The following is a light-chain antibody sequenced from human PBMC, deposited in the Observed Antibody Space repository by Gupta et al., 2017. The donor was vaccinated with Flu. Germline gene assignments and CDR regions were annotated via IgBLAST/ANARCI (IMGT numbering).Light chain of an antibody. CDR2: EVI. CDR1: RGDIGDYKY. V-gene: IGLV2-14*01. CDR3: SSYTTSSTLV. Sequence: SITISCTGTRGDIGDYKYVSWYQQYPGKAPKLIIYEVINRPSRVSHRFSGSESGNTASLTISGLQAEDEADYFCSSYTTSSTLVFGSGTTVTVL. J-gene: IGLJ1*01.